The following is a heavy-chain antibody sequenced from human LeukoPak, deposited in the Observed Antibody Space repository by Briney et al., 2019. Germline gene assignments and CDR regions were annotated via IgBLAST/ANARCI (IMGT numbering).Heavy chain of an antibody. CDR3: ARGGPHYLARLDPFDF. CDR1: GGXFSGYY. D-gene: IGHD6-25*01. CDR2: IHHSGST. Sequence: SETLSLTCAVYGGXFSGYYWTWIRQPPGKGLEWIGQIHHSGSTNYNPSLKSRVTISVDTSKNQFSLKLSSVTAADTAVYYCARGGPHYLARLDPFDFWGQGTLVTVSS. J-gene: IGHJ4*02. V-gene: IGHV4-34*01.